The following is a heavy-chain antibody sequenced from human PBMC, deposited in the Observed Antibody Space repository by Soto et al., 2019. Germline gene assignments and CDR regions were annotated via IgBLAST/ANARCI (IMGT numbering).Heavy chain of an antibody. D-gene: IGHD5-18*01. Sequence: EGSLRLSCSASGFTFSSYAMHWVRQAPGKGLEYVSAISSNGGSTYYADSVKGRFTISRDNSKNTLYLQMCSLRAEDTAVYYCVKDRYGDSYVSRDYRGKGTLVIVST. CDR1: GFTFSSYA. CDR3: VKDRYGDSYVSRDY. CDR2: ISSNGGST. V-gene: IGHV3-64D*06. J-gene: IGHJ4*02.